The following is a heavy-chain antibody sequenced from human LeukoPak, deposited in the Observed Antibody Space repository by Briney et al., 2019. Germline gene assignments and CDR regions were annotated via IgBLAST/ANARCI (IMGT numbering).Heavy chain of an antibody. V-gene: IGHV3-66*01. CDR2: MNSGGSV. CDR1: GITVRTNY. CDR3: AREMAKQYSFDS. J-gene: IGHJ4*02. D-gene: IGHD5-24*01. Sequence: PGGSLRLSCVASGITVRTNYMSWVRQAPGKGLEWVSVMNSGGSVYYADSVRGRFNISRDISKNTLSLQMNSLRVEDTAVYYCAREMAKQYSFDSWGQGTLVTVVS.